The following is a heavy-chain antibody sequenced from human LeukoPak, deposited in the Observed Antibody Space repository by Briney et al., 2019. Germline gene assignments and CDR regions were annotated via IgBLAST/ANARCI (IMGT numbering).Heavy chain of an antibody. CDR3: TTPQYCSSTSCYGDYYYYMDV. V-gene: IGHV3-21*03. CDR2: ISSSSSYI. D-gene: IGHD2-2*01. CDR1: GFTFSSYS. Sequence: GGSLRLSCAASGFTFSSYSMNWVRQAPGKGLEWVSSISSSSSYIYYADSVKGRFTISRDNAKNSLYLQMNSLKTEDTAVYYCTTPQYCSSTSCYGDYYYYMDVWGKGTTVTVSS. J-gene: IGHJ6*03.